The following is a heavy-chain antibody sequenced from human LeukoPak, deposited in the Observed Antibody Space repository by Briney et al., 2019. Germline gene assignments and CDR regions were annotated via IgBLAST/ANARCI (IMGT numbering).Heavy chain of an antibody. CDR3: ARLSQTPDYYSNGGYYYLGY. V-gene: IGHV1-8*01. D-gene: IGHD3-22*01. CDR1: RYTFTSYD. CDR2: MNPNTGRT. Sequence: ASEKVSCKASRYTFTSYDINWVREAAGQRLEWMGWMNPNTGRTGFAQKFQGRLTMTRDASIGTAYMELSSLRSEDTAVYYCARLSQTPDYYSNGGYYYLGYWGQGTPVTVSS. J-gene: IGHJ4*02.